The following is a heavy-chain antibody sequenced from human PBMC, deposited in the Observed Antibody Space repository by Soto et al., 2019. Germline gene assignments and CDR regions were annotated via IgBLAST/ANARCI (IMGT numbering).Heavy chain of an antibody. J-gene: IGHJ6*03. D-gene: IGHD1-26*01. V-gene: IGHV1-69*13. CDR1: GGTFSSYA. CDR3: ARDRIGAVGVGQRYYYYMDV. CDR2: IIPIFGTA. Sequence: GASVKVSCTASGGTFSSYAIIWVRQAPGQGLEWMGGIIPIFGTANYAQKFQGRVTITADESTSTAYMELSSLRSEDTAVYYCARDRIGAVGVGQRYYYYMDVWGKGTTVTVSS.